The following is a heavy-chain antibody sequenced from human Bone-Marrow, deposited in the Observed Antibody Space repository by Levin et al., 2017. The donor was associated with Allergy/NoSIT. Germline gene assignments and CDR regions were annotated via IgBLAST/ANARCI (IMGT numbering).Heavy chain of an antibody. CDR3: ARRDGYSGNYSPFDH. Sequence: SVKVSCKASGGTFSTDAISWVRQAPGQGLEWIGGIIPIFDRTNFAQRFQGRVSITADESTGTAYMELTSLRSDDTAVYYCARRDGYSGNYSPFDHWGQGSLVTVSS. CDR2: IIPIFDRT. D-gene: IGHD1-26*01. CDR1: GGTFSTDA. V-gene: IGHV1-69*13. J-gene: IGHJ4*02.